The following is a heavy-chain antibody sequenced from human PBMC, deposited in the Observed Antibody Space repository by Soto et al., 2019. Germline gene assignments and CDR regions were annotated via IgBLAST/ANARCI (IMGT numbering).Heavy chain of an antibody. V-gene: IGHV3-33*01. Sequence: LRLSCVASGFNFGNFGMHWVRQAPGKGLEWLTVISNDENIKQDSVRGRFAIARDNSKNTLYLQMNSLKTEDTAVYYCVTDRLRLAGRSPRNNDYWGQGTVVTVSS. J-gene: IGHJ4*02. CDR1: GFNFGNFG. CDR3: VTDRLRLAGRSPRNNDY. D-gene: IGHD6-19*01. CDR2: ISNDENIK.